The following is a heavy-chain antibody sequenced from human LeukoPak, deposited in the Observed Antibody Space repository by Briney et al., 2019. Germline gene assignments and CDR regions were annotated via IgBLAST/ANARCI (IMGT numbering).Heavy chain of an antibody. CDR1: GYTFTSYG. D-gene: IGHD1-26*01. V-gene: IGHV1-18*01. Sequence: ASVKVSCKASGYTFTSYGISWVRQAPGQGLEWMGWISADNGNTKYAQKLQGRVTMTTDTSTSTAYMELRSLRSDDTAVYYCARAWAPLSGNYYDAWFDPWGQEPWSPSPQ. CDR2: ISADNGNT. J-gene: IGHJ5*02. CDR3: ARAWAPLSGNYYDAWFDP.